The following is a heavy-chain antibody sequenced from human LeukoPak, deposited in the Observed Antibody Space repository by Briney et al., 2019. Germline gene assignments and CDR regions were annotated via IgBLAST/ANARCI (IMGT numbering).Heavy chain of an antibody. V-gene: IGHV4-4*02. CDR2: IYHSGST. D-gene: IGHD2-15*01. J-gene: IGHJ4*02. Sequence: SETLPLTCTVSGGSISSSNWWSWVRQPPGKGLEWIGEIYHSGSTNYNPSLKSRVTISVDKSKNQFSLKLSSVTAADTAVYYCARGLGYCSGGSCYEDYWGQGTLVTVSS. CDR3: ARGLGYCSGGSCYEDY. CDR1: GGSISSSNW.